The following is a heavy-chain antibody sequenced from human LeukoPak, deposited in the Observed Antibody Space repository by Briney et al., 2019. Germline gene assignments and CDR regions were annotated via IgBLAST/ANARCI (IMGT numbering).Heavy chain of an antibody. CDR1: VLTFSSDA. J-gene: IGHJ4*02. D-gene: IGHD5-12*01. Sequence: GGSLRLSCAASVLTFSSDAMNWVRQAPGKGLEWVSSISNSGGSTNYADSVKGRFTISRDNSKNTLYLQMNSLRAEDTAVYYCAKEQCLRVYYLGYWGQGTLVTVSS. CDR2: ISNSGGST. V-gene: IGHV3-23*01. CDR3: AKEQCLRVYYLGY.